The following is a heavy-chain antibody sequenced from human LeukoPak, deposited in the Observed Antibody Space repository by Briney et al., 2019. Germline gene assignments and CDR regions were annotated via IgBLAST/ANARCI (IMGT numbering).Heavy chain of an antibody. V-gene: IGHV3-30-3*01. D-gene: IGHD6-13*01. CDR1: GFNFSGSA. CDR3: ARGRLRGIAAAATA. J-gene: IGHJ4*02. Sequence: GGSLTLSCAASGFNFSGSAMHWVRQAPGKGLEWVAVISYDGSNKYYADSVKGRFTISRDNSKNTLYLEMDSLRSEDMAVYYCARGRLRGIAAAATAWGQGTLVTVSS. CDR2: ISYDGSNK.